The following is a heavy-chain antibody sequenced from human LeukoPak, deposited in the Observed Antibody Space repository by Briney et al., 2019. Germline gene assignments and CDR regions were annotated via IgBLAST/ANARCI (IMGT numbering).Heavy chain of an antibody. D-gene: IGHD4-11*01. CDR2: IYYSGST. Sequence: PSETLSLTCTVSGGSISGYYWSWIRQPPGKGLEWIGYIYYSGSTKDNPSLKSRVTISVDTSKNQFSLRLSSVTAGDTAVYYCARLNSDYDAFDIWGQGTMVIVSS. CDR3: ARLNSDYDAFDI. CDR1: GGSISGYY. J-gene: IGHJ3*02. V-gene: IGHV4-59*08.